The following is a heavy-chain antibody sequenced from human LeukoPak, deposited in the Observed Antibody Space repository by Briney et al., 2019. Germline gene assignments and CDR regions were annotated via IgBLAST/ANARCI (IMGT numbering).Heavy chain of an antibody. D-gene: IGHD1-1*01. CDR1: GFTFDDYA. J-gene: IGHJ4*02. CDR3: VKDATTRVKDFDY. Sequence: PGGSLRLSCAASGFTFDDYAMHWVRQAPGKGLEWVSGISWNSGSIGYADSVKGRFTISRDNAKNSLYLQMNSLRAEDTALYYCVKDATTRVKDFDYWGQGTLVTVSS. CDR2: ISWNSGSI. V-gene: IGHV3-9*01.